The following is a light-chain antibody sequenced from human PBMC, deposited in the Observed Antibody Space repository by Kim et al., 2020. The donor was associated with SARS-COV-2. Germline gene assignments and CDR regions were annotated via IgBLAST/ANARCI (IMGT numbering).Light chain of an antibody. J-gene: IGKJ2*01. CDR1: QSIGTW. CDR3: QQYNTYPYT. V-gene: IGKV1-5*03. Sequence: ASIGDRVTITCRASQSIGTWLAWNQQKPGHAPNLLIYKSSSLHSGAPSRVSGSGSGTEFTLTISSLQPDDFATYYCQQYNTYPYTFGQGTKLEI. CDR2: KSS.